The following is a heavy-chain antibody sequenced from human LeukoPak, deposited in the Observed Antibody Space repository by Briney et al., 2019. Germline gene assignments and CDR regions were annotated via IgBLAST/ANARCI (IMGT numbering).Heavy chain of an antibody. J-gene: IGHJ6*02. CDR1: GYSFTSYW. V-gene: IGHV5-51*01. CDR2: IYPGDSDT. CDR3: ARSYDILTGSSYYGMDV. D-gene: IGHD3-9*01. Sequence: GESLKISCKGSGYSFTSYWIGWVRQMPGKGLGWMGIIYPGDSDTRYSPSFQGQVTMSADKSISTAYLQWSSLKASDTAMYYCARSYDILTGSSYYGMDVWGQGTTVTVSS.